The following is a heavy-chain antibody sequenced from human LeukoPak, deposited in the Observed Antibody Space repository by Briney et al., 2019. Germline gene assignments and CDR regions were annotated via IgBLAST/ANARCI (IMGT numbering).Heavy chain of an antibody. Sequence: TGGSLRLSCAASGFTFSSYAMSWVRQAPGKGLEWVSAISGGGGSTYYADSVKGRFTISRDNSKNTLYLQMNSLRAEDTAVYYCAKMTTVTPSFFQHWGQGTLVTVSS. CDR1: GFTFSSYA. D-gene: IGHD4-17*01. CDR2: ISGGGGST. CDR3: AKMTTVTPSFFQH. J-gene: IGHJ1*01. V-gene: IGHV3-23*01.